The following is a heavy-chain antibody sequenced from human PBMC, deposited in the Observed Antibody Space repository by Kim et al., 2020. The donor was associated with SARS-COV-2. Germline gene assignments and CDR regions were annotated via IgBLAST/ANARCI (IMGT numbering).Heavy chain of an antibody. Sequence: GGSLRLSCAASGFTFSSYAMHWVRQAPGKGLEWVAVISYDGSNKYYADSVKGRFTISRDNSKNTLYLQMNSLRAEDTAVYYCARTVSGSYGGAFDIWGQGTMVTVSS. CDR3: ARTVSGSYGGAFDI. CDR2: ISYDGSNK. V-gene: IGHV3-30-3*01. J-gene: IGHJ3*02. D-gene: IGHD1-26*01. CDR1: GFTFSSYA.